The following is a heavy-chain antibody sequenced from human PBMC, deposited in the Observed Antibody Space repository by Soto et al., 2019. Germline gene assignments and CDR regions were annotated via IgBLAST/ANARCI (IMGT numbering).Heavy chain of an antibody. CDR2: IIPLFGTT. J-gene: IGHJ3*01. V-gene: IGHV1-69*18. D-gene: IGHD3-16*01. CDR3: ARRLDDRADEGFDV. CDR1: GGTFSTYT. Sequence: QVPLVQSGAEVRKPGSSVKVSCKTSGGTFSTYTIYWVRQAPGQGLEWMGRIIPLFGTTKYAQNFQDRVTITAEESTSTTYMELSSLRAEDTAVYYCARRLDDRADEGFDVWGEGTAVTVSA.